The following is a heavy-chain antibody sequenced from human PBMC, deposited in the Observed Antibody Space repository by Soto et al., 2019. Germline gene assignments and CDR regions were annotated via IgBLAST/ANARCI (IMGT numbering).Heavy chain of an antibody. CDR2: ISSSSSYT. CDR1: GFTFSDYY. J-gene: IGHJ6*02. D-gene: IGHD3-3*01. V-gene: IGHV3-11*06. Sequence: PGGSLRLSCAASGFTFSDYYMSWIRQAPGKGLEWVSYISSSSSYTNYADSVKGRFTISRDNAKNSLYLQMNSLRAEDTAVYYCVRATHYDFWSGYYGASYGMDVWGQGTTVTVSS. CDR3: VRATHYDFWSGYYGASYGMDV.